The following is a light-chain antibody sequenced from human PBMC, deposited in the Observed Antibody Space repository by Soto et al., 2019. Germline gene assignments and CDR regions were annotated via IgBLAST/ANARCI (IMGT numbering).Light chain of an antibody. V-gene: IGKV1-5*03. CDR1: QSISSW. J-gene: IGKJ1*01. CDR2: KAS. CDR3: QQYNSYLWT. Sequence: DIQMTQSPSTLSASVGDRVTITCRASQSISSWLAWYQQKPGKAPKLLTYKASSLESGVPSRFSGSGSGTEFTLTISSLQPDDFATYYCQQYNSYLWTFGQGTKV.